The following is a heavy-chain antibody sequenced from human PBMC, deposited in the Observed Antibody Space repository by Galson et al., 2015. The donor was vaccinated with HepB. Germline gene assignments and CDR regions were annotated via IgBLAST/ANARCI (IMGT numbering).Heavy chain of an antibody. D-gene: IGHD2-21*01. CDR1: GLTFTDAW. CDR3: THSQNFYYAMGA. Sequence: SLRLSCAVSGLTFTDAWLNWVRQAPGKGLEWAGLIKSKRSGGTTEYAAPLKGRFTISRDDSKNTLYLQINGLETEDTAVYYCTHSQNFYYAMGAWGQGTAVTVSS. J-gene: IGHJ6*02. V-gene: IGHV3-15*01. CDR2: IKSKRSGGTT.